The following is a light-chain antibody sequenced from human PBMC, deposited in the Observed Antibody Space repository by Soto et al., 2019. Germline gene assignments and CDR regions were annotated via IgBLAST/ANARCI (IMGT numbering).Light chain of an antibody. Sequence: GTSSDVGGYSYVSWYQQQPGTAPKRVISEVSNRLSGVADRFSGSKCGNTASLTISGLKTEDETDYYCASYTTRSTYAFGLGTTVTVL. CDR1: SSDVGGYSY. J-gene: IGLJ1*01. V-gene: IGLV2-14*01. CDR2: EVS. CDR3: ASYTTRSTYA.